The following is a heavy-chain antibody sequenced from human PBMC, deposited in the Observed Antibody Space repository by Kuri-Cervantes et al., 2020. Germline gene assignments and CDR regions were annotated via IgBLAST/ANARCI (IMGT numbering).Heavy chain of an antibody. CDR3: ARDSGYSSSSDYFDH. Sequence: GGSLRLSCVVSGFTVSSNYMSWVRQAPGKGLEWVSVIYSGGSTYYTDSVKGRFTISRDNSKNTLYLQMNSLRAEDTAVYYCARDSGYSSSSDYFDHWGQGTLVTVSS. CDR2: IYSGGST. D-gene: IGHD6-6*01. J-gene: IGHJ4*02. CDR1: GFTVSSNY. V-gene: IGHV3-66*01.